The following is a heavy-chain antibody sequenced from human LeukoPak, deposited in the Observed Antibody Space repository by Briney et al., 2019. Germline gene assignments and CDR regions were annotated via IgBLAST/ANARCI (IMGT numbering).Heavy chain of an antibody. D-gene: IGHD3-3*01. CDR2: ISGSGGST. CDR1: GFTFSSYA. CDR3: TTPVEFGVVIIGAFDI. Sequence: GGSLRLSCAASGFTFSSYAMSWVRQAPGKGLEWVSAISGSGGSTYYADSVKGRFTISRDNSKNTLYLQMNSLKTEDTAVYYCTTPVEFGVVIIGAFDIWGQGTMVTVSS. V-gene: IGHV3-23*01. J-gene: IGHJ3*02.